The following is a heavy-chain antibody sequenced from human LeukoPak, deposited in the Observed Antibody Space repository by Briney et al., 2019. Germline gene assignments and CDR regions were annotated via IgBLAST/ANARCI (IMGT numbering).Heavy chain of an antibody. J-gene: IGHJ4*02. V-gene: IGHV1-2*02. D-gene: IGHD3-3*01. CDR1: GYSFTVYY. CDR3: ARAEMSPFGSASYSGSYSFDY. CDR2: INPNSGGT. Sequence: ASVKVSCKASGYSFTVYYIHWVRQAPGQGLEWLGCINPNSGGTNYAQKFQGRVTMTRDTSIRTAYLHLSGLSSDDTAVYFCARAEMSPFGSASYSGSYSFDYWGQGTLVTASS.